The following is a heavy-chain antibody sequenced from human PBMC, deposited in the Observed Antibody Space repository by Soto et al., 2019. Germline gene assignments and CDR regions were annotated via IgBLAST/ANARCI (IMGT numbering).Heavy chain of an antibody. Sequence: GASVKVSCKASGYIFTAYYIHWVRQAPGQGLEWMGCINSDSGGTNYAQNFQGRVTMTRDTSIRTAYMELSGLRYDGTAVYYCARALSFGSGTFDYWGQGTLVTVSS. V-gene: IGHV1-2*02. CDR3: ARALSFGSGTFDY. D-gene: IGHD1-26*01. CDR1: GYIFTAYY. CDR2: INSDSGGT. J-gene: IGHJ4*02.